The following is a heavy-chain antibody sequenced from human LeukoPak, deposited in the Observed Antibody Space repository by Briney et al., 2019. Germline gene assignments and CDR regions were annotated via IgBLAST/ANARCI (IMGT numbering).Heavy chain of an antibody. Sequence: ASVKVSCKASGYTFTSYDINWVRQAPGQGLEWMGWISAYNGNTNYAQKLQGRVTMTTDTSTSTAYMELRSLRSDDTAVYYCARDIVVVVAATAPFDYWGQGTLVTVSS. D-gene: IGHD2-15*01. CDR2: ISAYNGNT. CDR3: ARDIVVVVAATAPFDY. CDR1: GYTFTSYD. V-gene: IGHV1-18*01. J-gene: IGHJ4*02.